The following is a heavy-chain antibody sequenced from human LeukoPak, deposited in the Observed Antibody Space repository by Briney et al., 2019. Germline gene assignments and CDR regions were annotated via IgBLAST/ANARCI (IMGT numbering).Heavy chain of an antibody. J-gene: IGHJ3*02. CDR3: ARGGYSSGWYRVQAFDI. CDR1: GGSISSYY. D-gene: IGHD6-19*01. CDR2: IYYSGST. V-gene: IGHV4-59*08. Sequence: SETLSLTCTVSGGSISSYYWSWIRQPPGKGLEWIGYIYYSGSTNYNPSLKSRVTISVDTSKNQFSLKLSSVTAADTAVYYCARGGYSSGWYRVQAFDIWGQGTMVTVSS.